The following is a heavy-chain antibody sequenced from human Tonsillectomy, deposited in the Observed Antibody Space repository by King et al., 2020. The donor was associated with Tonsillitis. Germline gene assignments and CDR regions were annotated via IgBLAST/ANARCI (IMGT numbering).Heavy chain of an antibody. D-gene: IGHD3-3*01. V-gene: IGHV4-59*08. Sequence: VQLQESGPGLVKPSETLSLTCTVSGGSISNYYWSWIRQPPGKGLEGIGNVYFTGRTTYNPSLKSRFTISVDTSKNQFSLKLSSVSAADTAVYYCARQYDFWTGPFDYWGQGTLVTVSS. CDR1: GGSISNYY. J-gene: IGHJ4*02. CDR3: ARQYDFWTGPFDY. CDR2: VYFTGRT.